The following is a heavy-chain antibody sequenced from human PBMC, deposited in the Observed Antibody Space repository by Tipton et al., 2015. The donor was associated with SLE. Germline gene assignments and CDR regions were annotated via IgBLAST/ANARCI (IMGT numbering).Heavy chain of an antibody. CDR2: IFSGGYT. J-gene: IGHJ4*02. Sequence: SLRLSCAASGFTFSNYVMSWVRQAPGKGLEWVSFIFSGGYTHSGDSVRGRFTISRDDSKNTVYLQMNSLRVEDTAVYYCAKEAGTTGYYFDSWGQGALVTVSS. V-gene: IGHV3-23*03. CDR3: AKEAGTTGYYFDS. CDR1: GFTFSNYV. D-gene: IGHD1-1*01.